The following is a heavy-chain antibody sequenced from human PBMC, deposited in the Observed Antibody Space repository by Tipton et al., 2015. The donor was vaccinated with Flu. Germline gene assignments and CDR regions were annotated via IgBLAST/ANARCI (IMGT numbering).Heavy chain of an antibody. J-gene: IGHJ5*02. CDR2: IYTSGTT. CDR1: GGSISSYY. V-gene: IGHV4-4*07. D-gene: IGHD4-11*01. Sequence: TLSLTCTVSGGSISSYYWSWIRQPAGKGLEWIGRIYTSGTTNYNPSLKSRVTMSVDTSKNQFSLKLSSVTAADTAVYYCVRETLTTEDTPFDPWGQGTLVTVSS. CDR3: VRETLTTEDTPFDP.